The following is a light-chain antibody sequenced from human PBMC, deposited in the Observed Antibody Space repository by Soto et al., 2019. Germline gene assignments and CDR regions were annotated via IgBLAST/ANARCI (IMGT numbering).Light chain of an antibody. V-gene: IGKV1-27*01. CDR3: QKYNSAPFT. J-gene: IGKJ3*01. CDR2: SAS. Sequence: DIQMTQSPSSLSASVGDRVTITCRASQGIDIYLAWYQQRPGKVPHLLIYSASTLQSGVPTRFSGSGSGTDFTLTISSLQPEDVSTYYCQKYNSAPFTFGPGTKVDIK. CDR1: QGIDIY.